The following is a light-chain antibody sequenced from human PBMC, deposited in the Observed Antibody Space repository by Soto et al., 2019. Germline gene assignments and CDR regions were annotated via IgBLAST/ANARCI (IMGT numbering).Light chain of an antibody. CDR3: SSYTSSSVV. CDR1: SSDVGGYNY. Sequence: QSALTQPASGSGSAGQSITISRTGTSSDVGGYNYVSWYQQHPGKAPKLMIYDVSNRPSGVSNRFSGSKSGNTASLTISGLQADDEADYYCSSYTSSSVVFGGGTEHTLL. CDR2: DVS. J-gene: IGLJ2*01. V-gene: IGLV2-14*01.